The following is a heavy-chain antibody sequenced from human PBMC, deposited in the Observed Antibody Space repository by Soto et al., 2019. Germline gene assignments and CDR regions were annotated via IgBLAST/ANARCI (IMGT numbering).Heavy chain of an antibody. J-gene: IGHJ4*02. CDR3: ARAVAGILTPDY. CDR1: GFTYTTYT. D-gene: IGHD6-19*01. Sequence: GGSLRLSCAASGFTYTTYTMHWVRQAPGKGLEWVAVISYDGNNKFYADSVKGRFTISRDSTKQTLYLQMTSLRPDDTAMYYCARAVAGILTPDYWGQGTLVTVSS. CDR2: ISYDGNNK. V-gene: IGHV3-30*19.